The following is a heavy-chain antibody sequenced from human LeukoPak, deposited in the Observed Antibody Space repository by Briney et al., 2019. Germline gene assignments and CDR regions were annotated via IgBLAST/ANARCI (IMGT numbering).Heavy chain of an antibody. J-gene: IGHJ5*02. D-gene: IGHD2/OR15-2a*01. V-gene: IGHV4-34*01. CDR3: ARGTDSTNWFDP. CDR2: INHSGST. CDR1: GGSFSGYY. Sequence: SETLSLTCAVYGGSFSGYYWSWIRQPPGKGLEWIGEINHSGSTIYNPSLKSRVTISVDTSKNQFSLKLSSVTAADTAVYYCARGTDSTNWFDPWGQGTLVTVSS.